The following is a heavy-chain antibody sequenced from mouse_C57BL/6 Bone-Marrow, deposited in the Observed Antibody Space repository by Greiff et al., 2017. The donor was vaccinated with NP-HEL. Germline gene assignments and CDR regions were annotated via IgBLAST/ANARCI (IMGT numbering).Heavy chain of an antibody. CDR3: ARVTTVVYYYAMDY. Sequence: EVQLQESGPGLVKPSQSLSLTCSVTGYSITSGYYWNWIRQFPGNKLEWMGYISYDGSNNYNPSLKNRISITRDTSKNEFFLKLNSVTTEDTATYYCARVTTVVYYYAMDYWGQGTSVTVSS. J-gene: IGHJ4*01. CDR2: ISYDGSN. V-gene: IGHV3-6*01. CDR1: GYSITSGYY. D-gene: IGHD1-1*01.